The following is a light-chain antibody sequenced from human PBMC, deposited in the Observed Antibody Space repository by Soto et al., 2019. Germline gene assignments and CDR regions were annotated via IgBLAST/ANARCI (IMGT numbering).Light chain of an antibody. CDR3: QQYGSSPLT. V-gene: IGKV3-20*01. J-gene: IGKJ4*01. Sequence: EIVLTQSPGTLSLSPGERATLSCRASQSVSSSYLAWYQQKPGQAPRLLIYGASSRATGIPDRFSGSGSGTDFTLTISRLEPEDFAVYYFQQYGSSPLTFCGGTKVEIK. CDR2: GAS. CDR1: QSVSSSY.